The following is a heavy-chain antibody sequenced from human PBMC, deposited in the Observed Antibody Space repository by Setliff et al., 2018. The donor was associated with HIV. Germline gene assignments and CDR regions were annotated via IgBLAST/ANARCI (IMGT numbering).Heavy chain of an antibody. CDR2: IYYSGST. D-gene: IGHD3-10*01. V-gene: IGHV4-31*03. J-gene: IGHJ4*02. CDR3: ARASKQDLLWFGFFDY. CDR1: GGSMSSGDYY. Sequence: LSLTCTVSGGSMSSGDYYWSWVRQHPGKGLEWIGYIYYSGSTYYNPSLKSRVTLSVDTSKNQFSLKLSSMTAADTALYYCARASKQDLLWFGFFDYWGQGTLVTVSS.